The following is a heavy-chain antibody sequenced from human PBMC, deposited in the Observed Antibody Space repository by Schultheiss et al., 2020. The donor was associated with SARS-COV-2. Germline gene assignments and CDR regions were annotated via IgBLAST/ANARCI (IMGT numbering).Heavy chain of an antibody. D-gene: IGHD3-3*01. V-gene: IGHV4-59*01. Sequence: SQTLSLTCIVSGGSISSYYWSWIRQPPGKGLEWIGYIYYSGSTNYNPSLKSRVTISVDTSKNQFSLKLSSVTAADTAVYYCARTHYWSGSNWFDPWGQGTLVTVSS. J-gene: IGHJ5*02. CDR3: ARTHYWSGSNWFDP. CDR2: IYYSGST. CDR1: GGSISSYY.